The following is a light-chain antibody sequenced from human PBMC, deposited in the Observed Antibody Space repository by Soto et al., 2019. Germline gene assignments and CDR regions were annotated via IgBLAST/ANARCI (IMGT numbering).Light chain of an antibody. CDR3: QHYSSSPPEFT. CDR1: QSVSSSY. J-gene: IGKJ3*01. Sequence: EIVLTQSPATLSFSSGEKATLSCRASQSVSSSYLAWYQQRPGQAPRLLIFGASYRATGIPDRFSGSGSGTDFTLTISRLEPEDFAVYYCQHYSSSPPEFTFGPGTKVDIK. V-gene: IGKV3-20*01. CDR2: GAS.